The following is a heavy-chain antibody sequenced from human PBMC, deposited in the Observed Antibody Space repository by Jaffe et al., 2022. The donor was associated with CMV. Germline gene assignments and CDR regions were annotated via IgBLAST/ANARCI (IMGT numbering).Heavy chain of an antibody. D-gene: IGHD4-17*01. J-gene: IGHJ4*02. CDR3: ARTPHYGDYGTSYFDY. CDR1: GFTFSSYA. CDR2: ISGSGGST. V-gene: IGHV3-23*04. Sequence: EVQLVESGGGLVQPGGSLRLSCAASGFTFSSYAMSWVRQAPGKGLEWVSAISGSGGSTYYADSVKGRFTISRDNSKNTLYLQMNSLRAEDTAVYYCARTPHYGDYGTSYFDYWGQGTLVTVSS.